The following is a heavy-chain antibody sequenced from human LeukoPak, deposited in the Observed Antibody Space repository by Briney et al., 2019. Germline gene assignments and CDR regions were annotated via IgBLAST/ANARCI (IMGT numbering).Heavy chain of an antibody. CDR2: ISSSSYI. Sequence: GGPLRLSCAASGFTFSSYSMNWVRQAPGKGLEGGSSISSSSYIYYAGSVKGRFTISRDKAKNSLYLQMNSLRAEDTAVYYCARAPEVLGYGSGRAYFDYWGQGTLVTVSS. D-gene: IGHD3-10*01. CDR3: ARAPEVLGYGSGRAYFDY. V-gene: IGHV3-21*01. J-gene: IGHJ4*02. CDR1: GFTFSSYS.